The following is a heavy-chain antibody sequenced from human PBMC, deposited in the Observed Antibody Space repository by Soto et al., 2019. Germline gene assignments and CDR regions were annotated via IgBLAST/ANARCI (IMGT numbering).Heavy chain of an antibody. Sequence: ESGGGLVQPGGSLRLSCAASGFTVSSNYMSWVRQAPGKGLEWVSVIYSGGSTYYADSVKGRFTISRHNSKNTLYLQMNSLRAEDTAVYYCARDRGMNYYYYGMDVWGQGTTVTVSS. J-gene: IGHJ6*02. D-gene: IGHD3-10*01. V-gene: IGHV3-53*04. CDR2: IYSGGST. CDR3: ARDRGMNYYYYGMDV. CDR1: GFTVSSNY.